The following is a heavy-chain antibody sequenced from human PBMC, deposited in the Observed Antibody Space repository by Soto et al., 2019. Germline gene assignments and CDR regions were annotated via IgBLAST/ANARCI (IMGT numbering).Heavy chain of an antibody. CDR1: GFTVSSNY. Sequence: PGGSLRLSCAASGFTVSSNYMSWVRQPPGKGLEWVSVLYSDGATYYADSVKGRFAISRDNSKNTVYLQMNSLRAEDTAVYYCARDSVAVAGNYYYYGMDVWGQGTTVTVS. D-gene: IGHD6-19*01. V-gene: IGHV3-66*01. CDR2: LYSDGAT. J-gene: IGHJ6*02. CDR3: ARDSVAVAGNYYYYGMDV.